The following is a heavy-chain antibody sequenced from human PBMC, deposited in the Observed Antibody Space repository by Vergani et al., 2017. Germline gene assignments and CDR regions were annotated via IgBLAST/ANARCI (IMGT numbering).Heavy chain of an antibody. Sequence: EVQLVESGGGLVQPGGSLRLSCAASGFTFSSYSMNWVRQAPGKGLEWVSYISSSSRTIYYADSVKGRFTISRDNAKNSLYLQMNSLRAEDTAVYYCAGEYCSSTSCYYYYGMDVWGQGTTVTVSS. J-gene: IGHJ6*02. CDR2: ISSSSRTI. V-gene: IGHV3-48*01. D-gene: IGHD2-2*01. CDR1: GFTFSSYS. CDR3: AGEYCSSTSCYYYYGMDV.